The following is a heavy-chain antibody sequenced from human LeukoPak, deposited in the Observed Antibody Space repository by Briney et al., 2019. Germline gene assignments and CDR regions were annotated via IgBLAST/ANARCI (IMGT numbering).Heavy chain of an antibody. CDR1: GFTFTDEY. V-gene: IGHV1-2*02. CDR2: INPYSGAI. CDR3: ARDPKSQLLLDY. J-gene: IGHJ4*02. D-gene: IGHD2-2*01. Sequence: SVTVSCKSSGFTFTDEYIHWVRQAPGQGLEWMGWINPYSGAINYAQKFQGRVTLTRDTSISTAYMELSRLTSGDTAVYYCARDPKSQLLLDYWGQGTLVTVSS.